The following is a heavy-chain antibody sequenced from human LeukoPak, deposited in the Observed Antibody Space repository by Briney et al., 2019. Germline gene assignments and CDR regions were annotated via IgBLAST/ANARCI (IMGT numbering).Heavy chain of an antibody. CDR3: AKDSAYGGNSPSDY. V-gene: IGHV3-23*01. D-gene: IGHD4-23*01. CDR1: GFTFSAYA. Sequence: GGSLRLSCAASGFTFSAYAMSWVRQAPGKGLEWVSGISGGGGSTYNADSVKGRFTTSRDNSKNTLYLQMNSLSADDTAVDYCAKDSAYGGNSPSDYWGQGTLVTVSS. J-gene: IGHJ4*02. CDR2: ISGGGGST.